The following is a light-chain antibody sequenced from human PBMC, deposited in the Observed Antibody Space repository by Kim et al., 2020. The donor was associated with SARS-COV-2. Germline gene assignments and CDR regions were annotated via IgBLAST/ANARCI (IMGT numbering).Light chain of an antibody. CDR2: DVN. V-gene: IGLV2-14*03. CDR1: SSDIGGYNY. Sequence: QSIAISCTGTSSDIGGYNYVSWYQQHPGKAPKLILYDVNNRPSGVSDRFSGSKSGNTASLTISGLQAEDEANYYCSSHSTSSTPWVFGGGTKLTVL. CDR3: SSHSTSSTPWV. J-gene: IGLJ3*02.